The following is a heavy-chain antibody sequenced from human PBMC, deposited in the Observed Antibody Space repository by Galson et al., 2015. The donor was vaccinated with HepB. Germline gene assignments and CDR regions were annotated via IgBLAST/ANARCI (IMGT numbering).Heavy chain of an antibody. CDR2: ISGSGGST. CDR3: AKNSGSSWFVPYHFDS. CDR1: RFTFSNYV. Sequence: SLRLSCAASRFTFSNYVMNWVRQAPGQGLEWVPSISGSGGSTYYAGSVKGRFTISRDNSKNTLYLQMNSLRAEDTAVYYCAKNSGSSWFVPYHFDSWGQGTLVTVSS. J-gene: IGHJ4*02. D-gene: IGHD6-13*01. V-gene: IGHV3-23*01.